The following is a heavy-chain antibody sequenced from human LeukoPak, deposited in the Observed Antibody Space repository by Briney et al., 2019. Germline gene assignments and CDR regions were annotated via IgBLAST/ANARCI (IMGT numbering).Heavy chain of an antibody. CDR1: GFTFSSYW. Sequence: GGSLRLSCAASGFTFSSYWIHWVRHAPGKGLVWVSRINSDESSTGYADSVKGRFTISRDNAKNTLYLQMNSLSAEDTAVYYCARGGVRYFNAMDVWGKGTTVTASS. V-gene: IGHV3-74*01. CDR2: INSDESST. D-gene: IGHD3-9*01. J-gene: IGHJ6*04. CDR3: ARGGVRYFNAMDV.